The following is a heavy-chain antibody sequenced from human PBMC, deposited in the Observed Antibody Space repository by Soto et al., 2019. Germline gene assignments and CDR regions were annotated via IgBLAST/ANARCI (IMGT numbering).Heavy chain of an antibody. D-gene: IGHD1-1*01. CDR3: GTTGIRFGPTDY. Sequence: GESLSLSCEPAVFAFNSYGINWVRQAAGKGVEGGLLSSSGSGNIYYGASVRGRFTTTRENAKKTVYLQMNRMIVEDTAIDYCGTTGIRFGPTDYWGQGAPVTVSS. CDR1: VFAFNSYG. J-gene: IGHJ4*02. V-gene: IGHV3-21*01. CDR2: SSSGSGNI.